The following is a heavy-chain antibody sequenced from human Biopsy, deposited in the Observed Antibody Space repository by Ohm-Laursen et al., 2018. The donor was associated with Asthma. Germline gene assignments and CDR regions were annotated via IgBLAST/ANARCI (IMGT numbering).Heavy chain of an antibody. Sequence: SVKVSCQSLGGTFNTYVIGWVRQAPGQGLEWMGGINSVFGTTNYPQKFQDRVTITADDSTSTVYMELSSLRSEDTAVYYCARKAGSCISRTCYSLDFWGQGTLVTVSS. J-gene: IGHJ4*02. D-gene: IGHD2-2*01. CDR2: INSVFGTT. CDR1: GGTFNTYV. V-gene: IGHV1-69*13. CDR3: ARKAGSCISRTCYSLDF.